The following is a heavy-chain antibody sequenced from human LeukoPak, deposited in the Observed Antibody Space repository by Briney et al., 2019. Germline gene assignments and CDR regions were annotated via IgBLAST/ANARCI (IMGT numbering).Heavy chain of an antibody. CDR2: VNPNSGDT. D-gene: IGHD1-1*01. J-gene: IGHJ5*02. CDR1: GYTFTAYH. CDR3: ARGVTETTTGLTKFDP. V-gene: IGHV1-2*02. Sequence: GASVKASCKASGYTFTAYHIHWVRQAPGQGLEWVGWVNPNSGDTHYAQSFQGRVTMTRDTSISTVYMDMSRLTSDDAAAYYCARGVTETTTGLTKFDPWGQGTLVTVSS.